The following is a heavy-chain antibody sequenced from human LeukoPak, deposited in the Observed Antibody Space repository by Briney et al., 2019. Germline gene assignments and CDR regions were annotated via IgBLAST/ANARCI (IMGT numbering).Heavy chain of an antibody. J-gene: IGHJ4*02. V-gene: IGHV4-59*08. CDR3: ARLGCRDGYNILDY. Sequence: SETLSLTCTVSGGSISSYYWSWIRQPPGKGLEWIGYIYYSGSTNYNPSLKSRVTISVDTSKNQFSLKLSSVTAADTAVYYCARLGCRDGYNILDYWGQGTLVTVSS. CDR1: GGSISSYY. CDR2: IYYSGST. D-gene: IGHD5-24*01.